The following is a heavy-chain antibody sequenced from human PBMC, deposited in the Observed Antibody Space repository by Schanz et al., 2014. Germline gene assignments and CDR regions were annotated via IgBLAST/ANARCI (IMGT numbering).Heavy chain of an antibody. CDR1: GFSVGNKY. V-gene: IGHV3-66*01. D-gene: IGHD2-15*01. J-gene: IGHJ4*02. CDR3: ARGWAAYYFDA. Sequence: EVQLVESGGGLVQPGGSLRLSCAASGFSVGNKYMNWVRQAPGKGLEWVSFIYIGGNTYYADSVKGRFTISRDNSKNTVYSQMNSLRADDTSVYDCARGWAAYYFDAWGQGTLVIVSS. CDR2: IYIGGNT.